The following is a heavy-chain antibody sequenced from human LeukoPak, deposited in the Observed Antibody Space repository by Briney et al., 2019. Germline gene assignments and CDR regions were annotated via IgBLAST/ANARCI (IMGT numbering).Heavy chain of an antibody. CDR3: ARRPRGSDY. J-gene: IGHJ4*02. CDR1: GFSLSSYA. D-gene: IGHD1-26*01. V-gene: IGHV3-23*01. CDR2: ISGSGGST. Sequence: GGSLRLSCAASGFSLSSYAMSWVRQAPGKGLEWVSAISGSGGSTYYADSVKGRFTISRDNAKNSLYLQMNSLRAEDTAVYYCARRPRGSDYWGQGTLVTVSS.